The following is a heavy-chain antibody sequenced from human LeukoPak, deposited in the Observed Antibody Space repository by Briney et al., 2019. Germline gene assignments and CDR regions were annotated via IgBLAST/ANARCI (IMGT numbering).Heavy chain of an antibody. V-gene: IGHV3-21*01. Sequence: PGGSLRLSCADSGFTFSSYSMKWVRQAPGKELEWVSSISSSSSYIYYADSVKGRFTISRDNAKNSLYLQMNSLRAEDTAVYYCARVIRVAVDAFDIWGQGTMVTVSS. CDR2: ISSSSSYI. CDR1: GFTFSSYS. J-gene: IGHJ3*02. D-gene: IGHD2-15*01. CDR3: ARVIRVAVDAFDI.